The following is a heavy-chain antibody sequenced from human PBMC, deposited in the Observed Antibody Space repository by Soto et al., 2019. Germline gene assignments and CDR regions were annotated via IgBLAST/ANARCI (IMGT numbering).Heavy chain of an antibody. Sequence: VXSVKVSCKASGYTFTSYAMHWVRQAPGQSLEWMGWINAGNGNTKYSQKFQGRVTITRDTSASTAYMERSSLRSEDTAVYYCARGCTNGVCFTIDYGGQGPLVTVS. V-gene: IGHV1-3*01. J-gene: IGHJ4*02. CDR1: GYTFTSYA. CDR2: INAGNGNT. D-gene: IGHD2-8*01. CDR3: ARGCTNGVCFTIDY.